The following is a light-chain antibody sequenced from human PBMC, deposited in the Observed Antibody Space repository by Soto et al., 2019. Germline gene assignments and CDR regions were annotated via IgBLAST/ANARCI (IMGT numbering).Light chain of an antibody. J-gene: IGKJ5*01. CDR1: QSVSSSD. CDR3: QQNGSSPSIT. V-gene: IGKV3-20*01. Sequence: EIVLTQSPDTLSLSPGERATLSCRASQSVSSSDLAWYQQKPGQTPRLLMYGASSRATGIPDRFSGSGSGTDFTLAISRLEPEDFAVEYCQQNGSSPSITFGQGTRLEIK. CDR2: GAS.